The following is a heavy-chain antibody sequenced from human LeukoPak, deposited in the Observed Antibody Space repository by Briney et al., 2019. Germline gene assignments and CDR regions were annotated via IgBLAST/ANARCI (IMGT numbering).Heavy chain of an antibody. CDR2: IIPIFGTA. CDR3: ARDLGVDFDY. CDR1: GGTFSSYA. Sequence: GASVKVSCKASGGTFSSYAISWVRQAPGQGLEWMGGIIPIFGTANYAQKLQGRVTMTTDTSTSTAYMELRSLRSDDTAVYYCARDLGVDFDYWGQGTLVTVSS. J-gene: IGHJ4*02. V-gene: IGHV1-69*05. D-gene: IGHD2-8*01.